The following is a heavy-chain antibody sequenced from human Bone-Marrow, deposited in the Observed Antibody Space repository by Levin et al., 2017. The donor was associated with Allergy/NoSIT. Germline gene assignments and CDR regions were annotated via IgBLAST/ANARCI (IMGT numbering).Heavy chain of an antibody. CDR1: GDTFSSYD. CDR2: MNPKSGNT. V-gene: IGHV1-8*01. D-gene: IGHD6-6*01. J-gene: IGHJ5*02. CDR3: ATGQGHLVGPP. Sequence: PGGSLRLSCKASGDTFSSYDINWVRQASGHGLEWMGWMNPKSGNTVYAQKFQGRVTMTRNTSISTAYMDLSSLRSDDTAVYYCATGQGHLVGPPWGQGTLVTVSS.